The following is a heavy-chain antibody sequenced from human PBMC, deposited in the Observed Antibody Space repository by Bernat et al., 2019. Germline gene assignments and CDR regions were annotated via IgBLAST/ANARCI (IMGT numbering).Heavy chain of an antibody. Sequence: QVQLQQWGAGLLKPSETLSLTCAVYGGSFSGYYWSWIRQPPGKGLEWNGEINHSGSTNYNPSLKSRVTISVDTSKDQFSLKLSSMTAADTAVYYCARVRLGYDWGQGTLVTVSS. V-gene: IGHV4-34*01. CDR2: INHSGST. CDR1: GGSFSGYY. D-gene: IGHD7-27*01. CDR3: ARVRLGYD. J-gene: IGHJ4*02.